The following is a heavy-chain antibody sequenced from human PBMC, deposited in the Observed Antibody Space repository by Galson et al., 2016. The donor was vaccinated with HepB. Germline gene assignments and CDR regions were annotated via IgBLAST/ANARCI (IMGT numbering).Heavy chain of an antibody. V-gene: IGHV3-7*01. CDR1: GFAFSTYW. Sequence: SLRLSCAASGFAFSTYWMTWVRQAPGKGLEWVAQIKRDGTEKDCADSMKGRFTISRDNAKNSVYLQINSLRAEDTAVYYCARNDWFRFDPWGQGTLVTVSS. D-gene: IGHD3-9*01. CDR2: IKRDGTEK. J-gene: IGHJ5*02. CDR3: ARNDWFRFDP.